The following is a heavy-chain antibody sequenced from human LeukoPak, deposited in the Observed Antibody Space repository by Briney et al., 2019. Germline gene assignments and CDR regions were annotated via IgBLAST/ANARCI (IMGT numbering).Heavy chain of an antibody. V-gene: IGHV4-59*01. CDR2: IYYSGST. J-gene: IGHJ4*02. CDR1: GGSISSYY. Sequence: SETLSLTCTVSGGSISSYYWSWIRQPPGKGLEWIGYIYYSGSTNYNPSLKSRVTISVDTSKNQFSLKLSSVTAADTAVYYCATLSGGSSSWYLFDYWGQGTLVTVSS. D-gene: IGHD6-13*01. CDR3: ATLSGGSSSWYLFDY.